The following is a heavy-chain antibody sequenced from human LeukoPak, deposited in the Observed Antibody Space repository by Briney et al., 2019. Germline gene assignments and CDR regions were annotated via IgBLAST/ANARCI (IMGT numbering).Heavy chain of an antibody. D-gene: IGHD3-22*01. Sequence: PGGSLRLSCAASGFTFDDYAMHWVRQAPGKGLEWVSGISWNSGSIGYADSVKGRFTISRDNAKNSLYLQMNSLRAEDTALYYCAKLPISYDSSGYYSDADYWGQGTLVTVSP. J-gene: IGHJ4*02. CDR1: GFTFDDYA. CDR3: AKLPISYDSSGYYSDADY. V-gene: IGHV3-9*01. CDR2: ISWNSGSI.